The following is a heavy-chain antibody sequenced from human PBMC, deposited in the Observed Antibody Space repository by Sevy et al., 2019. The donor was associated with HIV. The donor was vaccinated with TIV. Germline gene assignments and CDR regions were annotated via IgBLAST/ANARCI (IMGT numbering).Heavy chain of an antibody. CDR1: GFTFSSYG. CDR2: IGYDGSNK. D-gene: IGHD2-15*01. V-gene: IGHV3-33*06. J-gene: IGHJ6*03. CDR3: AKAPRYCSGGSCYSHYYMDV. Sequence: GGSLRLSFAASGFTFSSYGMHWVRQAPGKGLEWVAVIGYDGSNKYYADSVKGRFTISRDNSKNTLYLQMNSLRAEDTAVYYCAKAPRYCSGGSCYSHYYMDVWGKGTTVTVSS.